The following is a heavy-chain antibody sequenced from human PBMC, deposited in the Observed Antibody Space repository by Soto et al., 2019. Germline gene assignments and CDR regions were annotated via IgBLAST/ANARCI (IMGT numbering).Heavy chain of an antibody. CDR1: GGTFSSYA. CDR2: IIPISCTA. V-gene: IGHV1-69*06. D-gene: IGHD3-22*01. J-gene: IGHJ4*02. Sequence: SVKVSCKASGGTFSSYAISWVRQAPGQGPEWMGGIIPISCTANYAQKFQGRVTITADKSTSTAYMELSSLRSEDTAVYYCASFLMPVITMRVESSFDYWGQGTLVTVSS. CDR3: ASFLMPVITMRVESSFDY.